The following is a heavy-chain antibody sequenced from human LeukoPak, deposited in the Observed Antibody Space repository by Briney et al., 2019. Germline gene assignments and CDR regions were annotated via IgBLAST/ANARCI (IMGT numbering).Heavy chain of an antibody. Sequence: SSETLSLTCTVSGGSISSYYWSWIRQPPGKGLEWIGYIYYSGSTNYNPSLKSRVTISVDTSKSQFSLKLSSVTAADTAVYYCARATARSWFDPWGQGTLVTVSS. CDR2: IYYSGST. J-gene: IGHJ5*02. CDR1: GGSISSYY. V-gene: IGHV4-59*01. D-gene: IGHD6-25*01. CDR3: ARATARSWFDP.